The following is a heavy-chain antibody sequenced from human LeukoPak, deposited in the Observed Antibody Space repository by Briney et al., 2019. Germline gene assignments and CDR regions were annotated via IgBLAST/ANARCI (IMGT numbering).Heavy chain of an antibody. D-gene: IGHD4-17*01. CDR2: ISGSGGST. J-gene: IGHJ6*02. CDR3: AKIGDYRPPRYYYGMDV. V-gene: IGHV3-23*01. Sequence: GGSLRLSCAASGFTFSSYAMSWVRQAPGKGLEWVSAISGSGGSTYYADSVKGRFTISRDNSKNTLYLQMNSLRAEDTAVYYCAKIGDYRPPRYYYGMDVWGQGTTVTVSS. CDR1: GFTFSSYA.